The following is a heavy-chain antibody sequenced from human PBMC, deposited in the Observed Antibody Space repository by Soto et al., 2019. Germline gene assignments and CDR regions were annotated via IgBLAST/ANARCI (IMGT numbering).Heavy chain of an antibody. CDR2: ISYDGTDK. CDR1: GFAFSTYG. CDR3: AKDFGAWSDS. J-gene: IGHJ5*02. Sequence: LRLSCVGSGFAFSTYGMHWARQAPAKGLEWVALISYDGTDKCYADSVKGRFSISRDNSKQTLSLQMDSLRPEDTAVYYCAKDFGAWSDSWGQGTLVTVSS. V-gene: IGHV3-30*18. D-gene: IGHD6-19*01.